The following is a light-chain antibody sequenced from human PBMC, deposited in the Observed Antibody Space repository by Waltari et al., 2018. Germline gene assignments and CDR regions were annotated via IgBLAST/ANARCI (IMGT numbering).Light chain of an antibody. Sequence: DIQMTQSPSSLSASVGDTVTITCRASQDINNYLNWFQQKPGKAPKLLIYTATTLQSGVPSRFSGSGSGTEFTLTISSLQPEYFAGYFCLQHNSYPITFGGGSKVEIK. V-gene: IGKV1-17*01. J-gene: IGKJ4*01. CDR2: TAT. CDR1: QDINNY. CDR3: LQHNSYPIT.